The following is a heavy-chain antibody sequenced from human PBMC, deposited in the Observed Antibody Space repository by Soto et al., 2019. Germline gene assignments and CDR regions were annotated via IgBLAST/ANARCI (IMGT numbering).Heavy chain of an antibody. V-gene: IGHV3-33*01. J-gene: IGHJ6*02. Sequence: GGSLRLSCAASGFTFSSYGMHWVRQAPGKGLEWVAVIWYDGSNKYYADSVKGRFTISRDNSKNTLYLQMNSLRAEDTAVYYCARDFDPYGMDVWGQGTTVTVSS. CDR3: ARDFDPYGMDV. CDR1: GFTFSSYG. CDR2: IWYDGSNK.